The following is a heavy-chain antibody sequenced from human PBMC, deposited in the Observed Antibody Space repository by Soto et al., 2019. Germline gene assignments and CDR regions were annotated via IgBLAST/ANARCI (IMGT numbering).Heavy chain of an antibody. V-gene: IGHV4-31*03. CDR2: IYYSWST. Sequence: SETLSLTCTVSGGSISSGGYYWSWIRHHPGKGLEWIGYIYYSWSTYYNPSLKSRVTISVDTSKNQFSLKLSSVTEADTAVYNGAREGSAHTHDGWFETWGKGTRVTVSS. D-gene: IGHD6-25*01. CDR1: GGSISSGGYY. J-gene: IGHJ5*02. CDR3: AREGSAHTHDGWFET.